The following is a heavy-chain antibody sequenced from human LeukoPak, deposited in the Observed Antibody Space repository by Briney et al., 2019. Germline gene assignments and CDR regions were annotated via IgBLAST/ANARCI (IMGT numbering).Heavy chain of an antibody. CDR3: ARARELFYFDY. CDR2: INHSGST. J-gene: IGHJ4*02. V-gene: IGHV4-34*01. Sequence: SETLSLTCAVYGGSFSGYYWSWIRQPPGKGLEWIGEINHSGSTNYNPSLKSRVTISIDTSKNQFSLKLSSVTAADTAVYYCARARELFYFDYWGQGTLVTVSS. CDR1: GGSFSGYY. D-gene: IGHD3-10*01.